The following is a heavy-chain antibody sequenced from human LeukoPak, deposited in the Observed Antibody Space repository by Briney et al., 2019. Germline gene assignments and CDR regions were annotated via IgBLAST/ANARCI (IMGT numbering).Heavy chain of an antibody. CDR2: IDGSSGRT. CDR1: GFTFSNFA. CDR3: AKDGDVRVHNYYWHLDV. V-gene: IGHV3-23*01. D-gene: IGHD7-27*01. J-gene: IGHJ6*03. Sequence: GGSLRLSCVVSGFTFSNFAMTWVRQAPGVGLEWVSTIDGSSGRTWYADSVRGRFTISRDNSKDTLYLEMNSLRAEDTAEYYRAKDGDVRVHNYYWHLDVWGKGTTVTVSS.